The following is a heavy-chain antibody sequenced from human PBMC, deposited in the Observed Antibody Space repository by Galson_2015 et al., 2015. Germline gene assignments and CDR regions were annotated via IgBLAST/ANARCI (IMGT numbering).Heavy chain of an antibody. CDR2: ISYDGSNK. D-gene: IGHD3-22*01. J-gene: IGHJ5*02. CDR3: RFRQTLITMIVVVIFWFDP. Sequence: SLRLSCAASGFTFSSYGMHWVRQAPGKELEWVAVISYDGSNKYYADSVKGRFTISRDNSKNTLHLQMNSLRAEDTAVYYCRFRQTLITMIVVVIFWFDPWGQGTLVTVSS. V-gene: IGHV3-30*03. CDR1: GFTFSSYG.